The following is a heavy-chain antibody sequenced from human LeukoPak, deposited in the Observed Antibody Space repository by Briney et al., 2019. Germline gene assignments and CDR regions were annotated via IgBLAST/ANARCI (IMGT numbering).Heavy chain of an antibody. Sequence: GGSLRLSCAASGFTFSSYEMNWVRQAPGKGLEWVSYISSSGSTIYYADSVKGRFTISRDNAKNSLYLQMNSLRAEDTAVYYCASAIGSGSYTYYYYYMDVWDKGTTVTISS. CDR1: GFTFSSYE. V-gene: IGHV3-48*03. J-gene: IGHJ6*03. D-gene: IGHD3-10*01. CDR3: ASAIGSGSYTYYYYYMDV. CDR2: ISSSGSTI.